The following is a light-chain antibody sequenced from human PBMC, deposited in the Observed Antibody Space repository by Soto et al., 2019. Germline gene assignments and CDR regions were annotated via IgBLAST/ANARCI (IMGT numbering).Light chain of an antibody. CDR1: QSIGST. V-gene: IGKV3-15*01. CDR2: GAS. Sequence: EIVMTQTPATQSVSPGERATLSCRASQSIGSTLAWYQQKPGQAPRLLLYGASTRATGIPARFSGSGSGTEFTLTISSLQSEDFAIYSCQQYNNWPWTFGQGTKVEIK. CDR3: QQYNNWPWT. J-gene: IGKJ1*01.